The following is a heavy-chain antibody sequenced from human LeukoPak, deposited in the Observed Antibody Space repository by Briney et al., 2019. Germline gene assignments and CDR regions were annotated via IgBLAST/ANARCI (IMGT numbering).Heavy chain of an antibody. Sequence: PGGSLRLSCAASGFTFSSYWMSWVRQAPGKGLEWVANIKQDGSEKYYVDSVKGRFTISRDNAKNSLYLQMNSLRAEDTAVYYCARGKQQLARAYYYYYMDVWGKGTTVTVSS. D-gene: IGHD6-13*01. J-gene: IGHJ6*03. CDR3: ARGKQQLARAYYYYYMDV. V-gene: IGHV3-7*01. CDR1: GFTFSSYW. CDR2: IKQDGSEK.